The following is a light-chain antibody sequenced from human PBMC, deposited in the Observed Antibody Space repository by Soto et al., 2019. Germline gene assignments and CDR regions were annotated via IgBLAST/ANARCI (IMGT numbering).Light chain of an antibody. CDR1: QSISGW. CDR2: KAS. CDR3: QQYNSFWT. J-gene: IGKJ1*01. V-gene: IGKV1-5*03. Sequence: DIQMTQSPSTLSASVGDRVTITCRASQSISGWLAWYQQKPGKAPKLLIYKASSLESGVPSRFSGSESGTEFTLTISSLQPDDFATYYCQQYNSFWTFGQGTKVDIK.